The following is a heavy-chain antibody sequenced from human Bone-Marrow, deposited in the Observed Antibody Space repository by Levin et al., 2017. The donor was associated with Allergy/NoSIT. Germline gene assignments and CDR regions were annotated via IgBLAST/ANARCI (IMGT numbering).Heavy chain of an antibody. CDR3: ASFVI. V-gene: IGHV3-7*01. Sequence: GESLKISCVASGFTFNNYWMSWVRQPPGKGLEWVANINQDGSEKYYVDSVKGRFTVSRDNAKNSLYLQMNSLRAEDTAVYYCASFVIWGQGTMVTVSS. J-gene: IGHJ3*02. CDR1: GFTFNNYW. CDR2: INQDGSEK.